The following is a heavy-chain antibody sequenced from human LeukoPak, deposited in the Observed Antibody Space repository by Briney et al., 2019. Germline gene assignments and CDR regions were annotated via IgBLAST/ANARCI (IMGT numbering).Heavy chain of an antibody. CDR1: GVTFSDHY. D-gene: IGHD3-22*01. CDR3: ANGNYHDSSGYLYYFDY. V-gene: IGHV3-30*18. CDR2: ISYDGSNT. Sequence: GGSLRLSCAASGVTFSDHYMDWVRQAPGKGLEWVAIISYDGSNTYYADSVKGRFTISRDNSKNTLYLQMNSLRAEDTAVYYCANGNYHDSSGYLYYFDYWGQGTLVTVSS. J-gene: IGHJ4*02.